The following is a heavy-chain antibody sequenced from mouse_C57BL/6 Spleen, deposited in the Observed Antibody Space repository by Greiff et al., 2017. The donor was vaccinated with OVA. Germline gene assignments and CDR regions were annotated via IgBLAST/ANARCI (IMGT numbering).Heavy chain of an antibody. CDR1: GYAFSSYW. CDR3: ARQENWDGGFAY. CDR2: IYPGDGDT. J-gene: IGHJ3*01. D-gene: IGHD4-1*01. Sequence: QVQLQQSGAELVKPGASVKISCKASGYAFSSYWMNWVKQRPGKGLEWIGQIYPGDGDTNYNGKFKGKATLTADKSSSTAYMQLISLTSEDSAVYFCARQENWDGGFAYWGQGTLVTVSA. V-gene: IGHV1-80*01.